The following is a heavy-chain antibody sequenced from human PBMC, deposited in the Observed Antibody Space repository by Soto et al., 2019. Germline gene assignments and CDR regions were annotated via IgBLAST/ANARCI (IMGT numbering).Heavy chain of an antibody. Sequence: SETLSLTCTVSGDSISSGGHFWTWIRQHPGKGLEWIGYIYHSGTTYYNPSLKSQVTISIDTSQNQFSLKLSSVTAADTAVYYCARDPGGPPYNRFDPWGQGTLVTVSS. J-gene: IGHJ5*02. CDR3: ARDPGGPPYNRFDP. V-gene: IGHV4-31*01. CDR1: GDSISSGGHF. CDR2: IYHSGTT. D-gene: IGHD3-10*01.